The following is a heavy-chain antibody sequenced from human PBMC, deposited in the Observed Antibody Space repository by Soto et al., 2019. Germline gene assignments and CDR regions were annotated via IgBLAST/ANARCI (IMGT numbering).Heavy chain of an antibody. CDR1: GGTFSSYA. Sequence: ASVKVSCKASGGTFSSYAISWVRQAPGQGLEWMGGIIPIFGTANYAQKFQGRATITAEKSTSTAYMELSSLRSEDTAVYYCARDPVSPDYDFWSGSSSYYYYYGMDVWGQGTTVTVSS. CDR3: ARDPVSPDYDFWSGSSSYYYYYGMDV. V-gene: IGHV1-69*06. CDR2: IIPIFGTA. J-gene: IGHJ6*02. D-gene: IGHD3-3*01.